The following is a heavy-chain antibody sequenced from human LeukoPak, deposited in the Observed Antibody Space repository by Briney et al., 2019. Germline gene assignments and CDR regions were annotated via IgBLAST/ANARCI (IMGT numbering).Heavy chain of an antibody. CDR1: GFTFSSYW. J-gene: IGHJ5*02. V-gene: IGHV3-7*03. CDR3: AKVGVTYYDFLGPRNGWFDP. CDR2: IKQDGSEK. Sequence: GGSLRLSCAASGFTFSSYWMSWVRQAPGKGLEWVANIKQDGSEKYYVDSVKGRFTISRDNAKNSLYLQMNSLRAEDTAVYYCAKVGVTYYDFLGPRNGWFDPWGQGTLVTVSS. D-gene: IGHD3-3*01.